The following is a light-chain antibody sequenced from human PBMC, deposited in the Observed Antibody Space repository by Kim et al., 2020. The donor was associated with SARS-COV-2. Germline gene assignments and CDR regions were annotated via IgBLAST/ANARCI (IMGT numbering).Light chain of an antibody. V-gene: IGKV3-20*01. Sequence: LCPGEKDTVSCRASQSVSGNCLACYQQKPGQDPKLLIYGTSTRATGIADRFSGSASGTDFPLTISRLEPEDFAVYYCQQYVSSTGTFGQGTKLEI. CDR3: QQYVSSTGT. J-gene: IGKJ2*01. CDR2: GTS. CDR1: QSVSGNC.